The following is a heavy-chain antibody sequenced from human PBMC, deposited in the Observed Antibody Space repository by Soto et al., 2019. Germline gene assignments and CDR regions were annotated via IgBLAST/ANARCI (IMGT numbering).Heavy chain of an antibody. CDR3: AKNYDFWSGSGGFDY. V-gene: IGHV3-23*01. Sequence: GESLKISCAASGFTFSSYAMSWVRQAPGKGLEWVSAISGSGGSTYYADSVKGRFTISIDNSKNTLYLQMNSLRAEDTAVYHCAKNYDFWSGSGGFDYWGQGTLVTVSS. CDR2: ISGSGGST. CDR1: GFTFSSYA. D-gene: IGHD3-3*01. J-gene: IGHJ4*02.